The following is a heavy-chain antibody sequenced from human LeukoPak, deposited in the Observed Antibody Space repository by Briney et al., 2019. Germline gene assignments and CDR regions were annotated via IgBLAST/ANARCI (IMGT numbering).Heavy chain of an antibody. CDR1: GFTFSDYY. CDR3: ARDSGSYYVALGAFDI. D-gene: IGHD1-26*01. V-gene: IGHV3-11*04. Sequence: TGGSLRLSCAASGFTFSDYYMSWIRQAPGKGLEWVSYISSSGSTIYYADSVKGRFTISRDNAKNSLYLQMNSLRAEDTAVYYCARDSGSYYVALGAFDIWGQGTMVTVSS. CDR2: ISSSGSTI. J-gene: IGHJ3*02.